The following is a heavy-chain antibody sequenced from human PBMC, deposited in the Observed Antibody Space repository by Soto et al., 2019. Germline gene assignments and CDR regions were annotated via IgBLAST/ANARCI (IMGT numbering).Heavy chain of an antibody. V-gene: IGHV1-8*01. CDR2: MNPNSGNT. D-gene: IGHD2-15*01. Sequence: ASVKVSCKASGYTFTSYDINWVRQATGQGLEWMGWMNPNSGNTGYAQKFQGRVTMTRNTSISTAYMELSSLRSEDTAVYYCARVGFDQGGYCSGGSCYYDYYYYYYMDVWGKGTTVTVSS. CDR3: ARVGFDQGGYCSGGSCYYDYYYYYYMDV. J-gene: IGHJ6*03. CDR1: GYTFTSYD.